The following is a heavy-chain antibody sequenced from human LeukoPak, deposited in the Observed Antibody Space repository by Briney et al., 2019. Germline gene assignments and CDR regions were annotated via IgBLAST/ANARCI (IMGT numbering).Heavy chain of an antibody. J-gene: IGHJ3*02. D-gene: IGHD1-26*01. Sequence: ASVKVSCKASGGTFSSYAISWVRQAPGQGLEWMGRIIPILGIANYAQKFQGRVTITADKSTSTAYMELSSLRSEDTAVYYCARGSGGSLDSAFDIWGQGTMVTVSS. CDR3: ARGSGGSLDSAFDI. V-gene: IGHV1-69*04. CDR2: IIPILGIA. CDR1: GGTFSSYA.